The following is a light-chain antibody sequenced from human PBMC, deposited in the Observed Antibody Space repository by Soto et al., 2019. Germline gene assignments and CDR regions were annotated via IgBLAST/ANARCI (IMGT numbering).Light chain of an antibody. CDR3: CSYAGSGTYV. CDR2: EDS. CDR1: SSDVGNYNL. Sequence: QSALTQPASVSGSPGQSITISCTGTSSDVGNYNLVSWYQQHPGKAPKLMIYEDSKRPSGVSNRFSGSKSGSTASLTISGLQAEDEADYYCCSYAGSGTYVFGTGTKLTVL. V-gene: IGLV2-23*01. J-gene: IGLJ1*01.